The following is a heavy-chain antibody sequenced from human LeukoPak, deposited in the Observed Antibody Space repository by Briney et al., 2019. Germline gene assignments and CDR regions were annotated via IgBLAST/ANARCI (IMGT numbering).Heavy chain of an antibody. J-gene: IGHJ4*02. CDR1: GGSISSSNW. CDR3: ARDSFTYDSSGYYSYFDY. Sequence: SGTLSLTCAVSGGSISSSNWWSWVRQPPGKGLEWIGEIHHSGSTNYNPSLKSRVTISVDKSKNQFSLKLSSVTAADTAVHYCARDSFTYDSSGYYSYFDYWGQGTLVTVSS. D-gene: IGHD3-22*01. CDR2: IHHSGST. V-gene: IGHV4-4*02.